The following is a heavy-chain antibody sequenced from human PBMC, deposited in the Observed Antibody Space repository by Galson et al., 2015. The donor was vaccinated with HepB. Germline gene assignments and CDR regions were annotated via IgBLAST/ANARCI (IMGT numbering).Heavy chain of an antibody. CDR2: INHSGST. CDR1: GGSFSGYY. Sequence: TLSLTCAVYGGSFSGYYWSWIRQPPGKGLEWIGEINHSGSTNYNPSLKSRVTISVDTSKNQFSLKLSSVTAADTAVYYCARLRGLRIYYDQSGNWGQGTLVTVSS. CDR3: ARLRGLRIYYDQSGN. V-gene: IGHV4-34*01. D-gene: IGHD3-22*01. J-gene: IGHJ4*02.